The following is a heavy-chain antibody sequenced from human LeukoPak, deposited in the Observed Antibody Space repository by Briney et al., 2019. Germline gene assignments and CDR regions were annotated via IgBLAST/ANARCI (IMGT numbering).Heavy chain of an antibody. V-gene: IGHV4-34*01. J-gene: IGHJ4*02. CDR3: ARSGYYDSGGYPHYFDY. Sequence: SETLSLTCAVYGGSFSGYYWSWIRQPPGKGLEWIGEINHSGSTNYNPSLKSRVTISVDTSKNQFSLKLSSVTAADTAVYYCARSGYYDSGGYPHYFDYWGQGTLVTVSS. D-gene: IGHD3-22*01. CDR1: GGSFSGYY. CDR2: INHSGST.